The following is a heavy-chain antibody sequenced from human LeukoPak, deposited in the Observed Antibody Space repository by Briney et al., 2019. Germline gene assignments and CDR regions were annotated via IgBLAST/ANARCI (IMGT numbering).Heavy chain of an antibody. CDR3: ARALRYCSSTSCYTDYGAFDI. V-gene: IGHV3-74*01. D-gene: IGHD2-2*02. CDR1: GFTFSSYW. Sequence: GGSLRLSCAASGFTFSSYWMHWVRQAPGKGLVWVSRINSDGSSTSYADSVKGRFTISRDNAKNTLYLQMNSLRAEDTAVYYCARALRYCSSTSCYTDYGAFDIWGQGTMVTVSS. CDR2: INSDGSST. J-gene: IGHJ3*02.